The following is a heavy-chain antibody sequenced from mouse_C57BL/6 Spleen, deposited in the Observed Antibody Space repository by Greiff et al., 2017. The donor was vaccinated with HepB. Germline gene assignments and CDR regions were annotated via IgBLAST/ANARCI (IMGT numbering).Heavy chain of an antibody. D-gene: IGHD2-1*01. J-gene: IGHJ2*01. CDR2: IYPRDGST. CDR1: GYTFTSYD. CDR3: ARGVGNYLWYFDY. V-gene: IGHV1-85*01. Sequence: QVQLQQSGPELVKPGASVKLSCKASGYTFTSYDINWVKQRPGQGLEWIGWIYPRDGSTKYNEKFKGKATLTVDTSSSTAYMELHSLTSEDSAVYLCARGVGNYLWYFDYWGQGTTLTVSS.